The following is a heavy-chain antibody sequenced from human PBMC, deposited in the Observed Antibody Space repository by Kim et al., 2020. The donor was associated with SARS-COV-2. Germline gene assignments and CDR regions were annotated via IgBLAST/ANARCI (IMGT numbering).Heavy chain of an antibody. D-gene: IGHD2-2*01. CDR3: ARHCGTSCQIDY. J-gene: IGHJ4*02. V-gene: IGHV5-51*01. Sequence: SPSLQGQVTISADKSISTAYLQWSSLKASDTAMYYCARHCGTSCQIDYWGQGTLVTVSS.